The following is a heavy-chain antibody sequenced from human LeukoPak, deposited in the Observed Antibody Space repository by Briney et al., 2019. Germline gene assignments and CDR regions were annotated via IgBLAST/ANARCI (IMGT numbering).Heavy chain of an antibody. CDR2: IYHSGST. CDR1: GAFISSDNW. D-gene: IGHD6-19*01. Sequence: SGTLSLTCEVSGAFISSDNWWSWVRQPPGKGLESIGEIYHSGSTYYNPSLKSRVTISVDTSKNQFSLKLSSVTAADTAVYYCARADLSHQWLPTFFDYWGQGTLVTVSS. V-gene: IGHV4-4*02. J-gene: IGHJ4*02. CDR3: ARADLSHQWLPTFFDY.